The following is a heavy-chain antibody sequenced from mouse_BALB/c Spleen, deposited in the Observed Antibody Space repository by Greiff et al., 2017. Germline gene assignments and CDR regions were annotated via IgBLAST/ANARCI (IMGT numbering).Heavy chain of an antibody. CDR3: TTYDDYAMDY. J-gene: IGHJ4*01. Sequence: LQQPGSELVRPGASVKLSCKASGYTFTSYWMHWVKQRPGQGLEWIGNIYPGSGSTNYDEKFKSKATLTVDTSSSTAYMQLSSLTSEDSAVYYCTTYDDYAMDYWGQGTSVTVSS. V-gene: IGHV1S22*01. CDR1: GYTFTSYW. D-gene: IGHD2-3*01. CDR2: IYPGSGST.